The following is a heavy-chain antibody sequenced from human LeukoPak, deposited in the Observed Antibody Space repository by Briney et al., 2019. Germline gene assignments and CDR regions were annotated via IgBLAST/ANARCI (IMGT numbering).Heavy chain of an antibody. CDR2: IYYSGST. V-gene: IGHV4-59*01. D-gene: IGHD5-24*01. CDR3: VRMGRDGYMVDY. J-gene: IGHJ4*02. Sequence: SETLSLTCTVSGGSISSYYWSWIRQPPGKGLEWIGYIYYSGSTNYNPSLKSRVTISVDTSKNQFSLKLSSVTAADTAVYYCVRMGRDGYMVDYWGQGTLVTVSS. CDR1: GGSISSYY.